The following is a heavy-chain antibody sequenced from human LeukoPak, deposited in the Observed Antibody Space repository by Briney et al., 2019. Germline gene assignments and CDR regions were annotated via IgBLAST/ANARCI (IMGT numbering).Heavy chain of an antibody. D-gene: IGHD3-9*01. CDR3: AASNYDILTGYYPYYYYGMDV. V-gene: IGHV4-61*02. Sequence: SQTLSLTCTVSGGSISSGSYYWSWIRQPAGKGLEWIGRIYTSGSTNYNPSLKSRVTTSVDTSKNQFSLSLSSVTAADTAVYYCAASNYDILTGYYPYYYYGMDVWGQGTTVTVSS. CDR2: IYTSGST. CDR1: GGSISSGSYY. J-gene: IGHJ6*02.